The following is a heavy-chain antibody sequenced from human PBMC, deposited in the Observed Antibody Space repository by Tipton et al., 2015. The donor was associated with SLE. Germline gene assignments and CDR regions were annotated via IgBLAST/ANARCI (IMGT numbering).Heavy chain of an antibody. V-gene: IGHV3-48*03. Sequence: SLRLSCAASGFTFSSYEMNWVRQAPGKGLEWGSYISSSGSTIYYADSVKGRFTISRDNAKNSLYLQMNSLRAEDTAVYYCARDRGSGSPQDYWGQGTLVTVSS. D-gene: IGHD3-10*01. CDR3: ARDRGSGSPQDY. CDR1: GFTFSSYE. J-gene: IGHJ4*02. CDR2: ISSSGSTI.